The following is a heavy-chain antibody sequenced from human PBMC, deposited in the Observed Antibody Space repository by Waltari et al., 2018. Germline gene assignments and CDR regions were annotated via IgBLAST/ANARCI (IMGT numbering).Heavy chain of an antibody. D-gene: IGHD6-19*01. V-gene: IGHV3-23*01. CDR1: GFTFSIYA. CDR2: IRGSGGNT. CDR3: ARVKDGRGWFLYYGMDV. J-gene: IGHJ6*02. Sequence: EVQLLESGGGLVQPGGYLRLSCAASGFTFSIYAMSWVRRAPGQGLEWGSDIRGSGGNTYYAESVKGRLTISRDNSKNTLYVQMNSLRVEDTAVYYCARVKDGRGWFLYYGMDVWGQGTSVTVSS.